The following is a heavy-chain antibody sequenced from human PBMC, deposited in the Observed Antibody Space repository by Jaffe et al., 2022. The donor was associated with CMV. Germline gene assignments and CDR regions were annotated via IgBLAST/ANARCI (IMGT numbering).Heavy chain of an antibody. J-gene: IGHJ6*03. D-gene: IGHD5-18*01. CDR1: GFTFSSYE. CDR3: ARAEYSYGSAYYYYYMDV. Sequence: EVQLVESGGGLVQPGGSLRLSCAASGFTFSSYEMNWVRQAPGKGLEWVSYISSSGSTIYYADSVKGRFTISRDNAKNSLYLQMNSLRAEDTAVYYCARAEYSYGSAYYYYYMDVWGKGTTVTVSS. V-gene: IGHV3-48*03. CDR2: ISSSGSTI.